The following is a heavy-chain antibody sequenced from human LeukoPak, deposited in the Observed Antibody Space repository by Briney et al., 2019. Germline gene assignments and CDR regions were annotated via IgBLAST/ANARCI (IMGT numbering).Heavy chain of an antibody. CDR3: ARVGGWGPYSGSYHGDYFDY. J-gene: IGHJ4*02. D-gene: IGHD1-26*01. CDR1: GGTFSSYA. Sequence: SVKVSCKASGGTFSSYAISWVRQAPGQGLEWMGGIIPIFGTANYAQKFQGRVTITADESTSTAYMELSSLRSEDTAVYYCARVGGWGPYSGSYHGDYFDYWGQGTLVTVSS. CDR2: IIPIFGTA. V-gene: IGHV1-69*13.